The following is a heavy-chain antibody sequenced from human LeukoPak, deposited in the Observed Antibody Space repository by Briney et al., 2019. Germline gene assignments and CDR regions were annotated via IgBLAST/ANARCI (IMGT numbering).Heavy chain of an antibody. Sequence: ASVKVSCKASGYTFTSYGISWVRQAPGQGLEWMGWISAYNGNTNYAQKLQGRVTMTTDTSTSTAYMELRSLRSDDTAVYYCARVGDSYDFWSGYVYLDYWGQGTLVTVSS. J-gene: IGHJ4*02. CDR1: GYTFTSYG. CDR2: ISAYNGNT. D-gene: IGHD3-3*01. V-gene: IGHV1-18*01. CDR3: ARVGDSYDFWSGYVYLDY.